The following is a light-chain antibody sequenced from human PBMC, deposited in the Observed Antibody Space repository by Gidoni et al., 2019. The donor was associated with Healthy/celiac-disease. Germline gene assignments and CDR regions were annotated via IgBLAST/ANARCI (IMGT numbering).Light chain of an antibody. CDR3: QQRSNWLSLT. J-gene: IGKJ4*01. CDR1: QSVSSY. CDR2: DAS. V-gene: IGKV3-11*01. Sequence: EIVLTQSPATLSLSPGERATLSCRASQSVSSYLAWYQKKPGQAPRLLIHDASNRATGIPARFSGSGSVTDFTLTISSLEPEDFAVYYCQQRSNWLSLTFGGGTKVEIK.